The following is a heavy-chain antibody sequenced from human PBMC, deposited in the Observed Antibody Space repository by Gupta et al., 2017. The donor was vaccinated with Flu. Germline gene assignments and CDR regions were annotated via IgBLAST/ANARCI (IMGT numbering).Heavy chain of an antibody. V-gene: IGHV4-31*03. J-gene: IGHJ4*02. CDR3: AKESENGFGIFDY. CDR1: GGSISSGGSY. D-gene: IGHD3-16*01. CDR2: IYYSGST. Sequence: QVQLQESGPGLVKPSQLLSLTCTVSGGSISSGGSYWSWIRQHPGKGLEWIGYIYYSGSTYYNPALKSRVKISVDTSKNQFSLKLGSVTAADTAVYYSAKESENGFGIFDYWGQGTLVTVSS.